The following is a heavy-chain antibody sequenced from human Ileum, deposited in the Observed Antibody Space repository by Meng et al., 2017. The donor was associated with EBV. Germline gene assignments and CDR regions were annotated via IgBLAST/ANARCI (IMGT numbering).Heavy chain of an antibody. CDR3: ARADKVRFDY. CDR2: IYHSGST. CDR1: DDSIRSNW. Sequence: QGQLQESGPGLVKPSGTLSLTCSVSDDSIRSNWWSWVRQPPGKGLEWIGEIYHSGSTNYNPSLKSRVSISVDKSKNQFSLKLSSVTAADTAVYYCARADKVRFDYWGQGTLVTVSS. V-gene: IGHV4-4*02. J-gene: IGHJ4*02.